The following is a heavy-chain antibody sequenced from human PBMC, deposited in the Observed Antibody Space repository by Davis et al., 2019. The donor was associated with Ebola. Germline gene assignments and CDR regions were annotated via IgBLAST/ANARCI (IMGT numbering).Heavy chain of an antibody. CDR3: ARIHAYCGGDCYPFDY. J-gene: IGHJ4*02. D-gene: IGHD2-21*02. V-gene: IGHV4-39*07. Sequence: SETLSLTCTVSGGSISSRSYYWGWIRQPPGKGLEWIGIVFYSGSTYHNPSLKSRVTVSVDTSKNQFSLKLSSVTAADTAVYYCARIHAYCGGDCYPFDYWGQGTLVTVSS. CDR1: GGSISSRSYY. CDR2: VFYSGST.